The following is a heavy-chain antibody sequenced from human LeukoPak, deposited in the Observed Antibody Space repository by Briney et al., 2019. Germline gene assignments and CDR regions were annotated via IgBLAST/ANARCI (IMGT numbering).Heavy chain of an antibody. Sequence: GGSLRLSCAASGFTFSSYSMNWVRQAPGKGLEWVSSISKSSSYIYYADSLKGRFTISRDNAKNSLYLQMNSLRAEDTAVYYCARERQYDFWSGYFDAFDIWGQGTMVTVSS. CDR3: ARERQYDFWSGYFDAFDI. D-gene: IGHD3-3*01. J-gene: IGHJ3*02. V-gene: IGHV3-21*01. CDR2: ISKSSSYI. CDR1: GFTFSSYS.